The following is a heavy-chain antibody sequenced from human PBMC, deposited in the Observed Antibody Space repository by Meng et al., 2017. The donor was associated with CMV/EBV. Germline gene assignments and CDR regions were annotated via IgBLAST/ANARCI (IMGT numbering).Heavy chain of an antibody. V-gene: IGHV4-61*01. CDR1: GGSVSSGSHH. Sequence: SESLSLTCTASGGSVSSGSHHWSGTRRPPGKGLVWIGYIYYSGSTNSNPSLKSRATISVDTSKNQFSLKQSYVTAADTAVYYCASFAATTPGYYGMDVWGQGTTVTVSS. D-gene: IGHD5-12*01. CDR3: ASFAATTPGYYGMDV. CDR2: IYYSGST. J-gene: IGHJ6*02.